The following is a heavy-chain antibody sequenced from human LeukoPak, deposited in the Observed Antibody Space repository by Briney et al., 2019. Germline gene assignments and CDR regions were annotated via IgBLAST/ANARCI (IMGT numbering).Heavy chain of an antibody. V-gene: IGHV3-21*01. CDR3: ARDAKPPRLYYYDSSGYLPNYGMDV. J-gene: IGHJ6*02. Sequence: GGSLRLSCAASGFTFSSYSMNWVRQAPGKGLEWVSSISGSSSYIYYADSVKGRFTISRDNAKNSLYLQMNSLRAEDTTVYYCARDAKPPRLYYYDSSGYLPNYGMDVWGQGTTVTVSS. CDR1: GFTFSSYS. CDR2: ISGSSSYI. D-gene: IGHD3-22*01.